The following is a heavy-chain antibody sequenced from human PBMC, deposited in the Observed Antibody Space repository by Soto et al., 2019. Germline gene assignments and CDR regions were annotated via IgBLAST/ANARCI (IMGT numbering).Heavy chain of an antibody. CDR2: INPSGSST. J-gene: IGHJ6*02. D-gene: IGHD1-1*01. V-gene: IGHV1-46*01. CDR3: ARYPQPHSPTDSYYGMDV. Sequence: ASVKVSCKASGYTFTSYYIHWLRQAPGQGLEWMGIINPSGSSTSCAQKFQGRVTMTRDTSTNTVYMELSSLRSEDTAVYYCARYPQPHSPTDSYYGMDVWGQGTTVTVSS. CDR1: GYTFTSYY.